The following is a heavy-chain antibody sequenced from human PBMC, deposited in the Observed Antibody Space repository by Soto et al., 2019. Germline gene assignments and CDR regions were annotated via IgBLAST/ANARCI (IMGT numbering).Heavy chain of an antibody. J-gene: IGHJ4*02. Sequence: GGSLRLSCAASGFTFSSCWVHWVRQAPGKGLVWVSRINSDGSSTSYADSVKGRFTISRDNAKNTLYLQMNSLRVEDTAVYYCARDREVVNAILGYWGQGTLVTVSS. CDR1: GFTFSSCW. CDR3: ARDREVVNAILGY. CDR2: INSDGSST. V-gene: IGHV3-74*01. D-gene: IGHD2-21*01.